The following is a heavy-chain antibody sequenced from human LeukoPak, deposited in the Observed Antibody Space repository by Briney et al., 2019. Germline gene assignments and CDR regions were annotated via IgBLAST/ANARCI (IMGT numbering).Heavy chain of an antibody. CDR3: AKDIAPIYGSGSYFDY. CDR2: ISWNSGSI. Sequence: GGSLRLSCAASGFTFDDYAMHWVRQAPGKGLEWVSDISWNSGSIGYADSVEGRFTISRDNAKNSLYLQMNSLRAEDTALYYCAKDIAPIYGSGSYFDYWGQGTLVTVSS. J-gene: IGHJ4*02. CDR1: GFTFDDYA. V-gene: IGHV3-9*01. D-gene: IGHD3-10*01.